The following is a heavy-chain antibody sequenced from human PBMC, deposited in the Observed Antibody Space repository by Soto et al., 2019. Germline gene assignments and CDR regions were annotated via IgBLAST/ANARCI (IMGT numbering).Heavy chain of an antibody. J-gene: IGHJ4*02. V-gene: IGHV1-18*01. D-gene: IGHD6-19*01. Sequence: ASVKVSCKASGYTFTSYGISWVRQAPGQGLEWMGWISAYNGNTNYAQKLQGRVTMTTDTSTSTAYMELRSLRSDDTAVYYCARRWPYSSGWYQYYFDYWGQGTLVTVSS. CDR1: GYTFTSYG. CDR3: ARRWPYSSGWYQYYFDY. CDR2: ISAYNGNT.